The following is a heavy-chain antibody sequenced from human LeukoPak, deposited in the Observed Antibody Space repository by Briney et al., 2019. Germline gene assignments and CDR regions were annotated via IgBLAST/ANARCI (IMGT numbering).Heavy chain of an antibody. CDR1: GYTFTRYY. CDR3: ARDRRRSGVGPTTFDY. CDR2: ISAYNANT. Sequence: ASVKVSFKASGYTFTRYYMHWVRQAPGQGLEWMGWISAYNANTKYAQKLQGRVTMTTDTSTNTAYMELRGLRSDDTAMYYCARDRRRSGVGPTTFDYWGQGSLVTVSS. D-gene: IGHD1-26*01. J-gene: IGHJ4*02. V-gene: IGHV1-18*04.